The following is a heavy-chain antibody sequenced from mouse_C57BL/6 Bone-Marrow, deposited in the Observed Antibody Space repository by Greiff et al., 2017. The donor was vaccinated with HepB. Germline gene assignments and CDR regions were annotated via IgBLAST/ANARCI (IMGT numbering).Heavy chain of an antibody. D-gene: IGHD2-1*01. CDR3: AREGLYPLAMDY. V-gene: IGHV1-54*01. CDR2: INPGSGGT. Sequence: QVQLQQSGAELVRPGTSVKVSCKASGYAFTTYLIEWVKQRPGQGLEWIGVINPGSGGTNYNEKFKGKATLTADKSSSTAYMQLSSLTSEDSAVYFCAREGLYPLAMDYWGQGTSVTVSS. J-gene: IGHJ4*01. CDR1: GYAFTTYL.